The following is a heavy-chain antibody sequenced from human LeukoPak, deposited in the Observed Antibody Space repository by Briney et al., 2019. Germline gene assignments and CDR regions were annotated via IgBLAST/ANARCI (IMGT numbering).Heavy chain of an antibody. CDR2: IIPIFGTA. V-gene: IGHV1-69*01. J-gene: IGHJ6*04. Sequence: ASVKVSCKASGGTFSSCAISWVRQAPGQGLEWMGGIIPIFGTANYAQKFQGRVTITADESTSTAYMELSSLRSEDTAVYCCASTDYDILTGYPHYYYGMDVWGKGTTVTVSS. CDR3: ASTDYDILTGYPHYYYGMDV. CDR1: GGTFSSCA. D-gene: IGHD3-9*01.